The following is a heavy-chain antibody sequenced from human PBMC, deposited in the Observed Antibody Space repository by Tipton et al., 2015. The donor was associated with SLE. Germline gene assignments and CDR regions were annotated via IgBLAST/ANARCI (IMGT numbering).Heavy chain of an antibody. CDR3: ARLPEGHCTGGVCFREARYDGMDV. J-gene: IGHJ6*02. Sequence: SLRLSCAASGFTFSNYWMTWVRQAPGKGLEWVANIKEDGGEKSYVDSVKGRFTISRHNSKNTVYLQMNNLRPEDTAVYYCARLPEGHCTGGVCFREARYDGMDVWGQGTTVTVYS. D-gene: IGHD2-8*02. CDR2: IKEDGGEK. CDR1: GFTFSNYW. V-gene: IGHV3-7*03.